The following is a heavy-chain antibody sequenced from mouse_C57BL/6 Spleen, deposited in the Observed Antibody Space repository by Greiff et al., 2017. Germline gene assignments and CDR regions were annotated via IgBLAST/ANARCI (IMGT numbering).Heavy chain of an antibody. CDR2: IRNKANGYTT. CDR1: GFTFTDYY. Sequence: VQLKESGGGLVQPGASLSLSCAASGFTFTDYYMSWVRQPPGKALEWLGFIRNKANGYTTEYSASVKGRFTISRDNSQSILYLQMNALRAEDSATYYCARYKDRNFPFDYWGQGTTLTVSS. J-gene: IGHJ2*01. V-gene: IGHV7-3*01. D-gene: IGHD2-14*01. CDR3: ARYKDRNFPFDY.